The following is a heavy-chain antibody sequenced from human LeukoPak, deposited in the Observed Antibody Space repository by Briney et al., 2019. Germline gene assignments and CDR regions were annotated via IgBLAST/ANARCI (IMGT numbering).Heavy chain of an antibody. CDR3: ARDAVDTANAV. Sequence: GGSLRLSCAASGFILGQYGFNWVRQAPGKGLVWVSHINSDGSITSYADSVKGRFTISRDNAKNTLYLQMNSLRAEDTAVYYCARDAVDTANAVWGQGTTVTVSS. D-gene: IGHD5-18*01. V-gene: IGHV3-74*01. CDR1: GFILGQYG. J-gene: IGHJ6*02. CDR2: INSDGSIT.